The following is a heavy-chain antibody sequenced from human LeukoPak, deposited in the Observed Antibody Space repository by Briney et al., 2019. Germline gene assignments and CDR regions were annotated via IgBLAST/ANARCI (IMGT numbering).Heavy chain of an antibody. D-gene: IGHD2-21*02. CDR1: GGSISSSSYY. Sequence: PSETLSLTCTVSGGSISSSSYYWGWIRQPPGKGLEWIGSIYYSGSTYYNPSLKSRVTISVDTSRNQFSLKLSSVTAADTAVYYCARHIVVVTALYYFDYWGQGTLVTVSS. CDR3: ARHIVVVTALYYFDY. V-gene: IGHV4-39*01. J-gene: IGHJ4*02. CDR2: IYYSGST.